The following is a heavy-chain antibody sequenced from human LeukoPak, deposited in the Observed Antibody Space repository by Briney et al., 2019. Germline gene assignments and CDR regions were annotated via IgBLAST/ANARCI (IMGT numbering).Heavy chain of an antibody. CDR2: IWYDGSNK. CDR1: GFTFSSYG. V-gene: IGHV3-33*01. CDR3: ARSPCCSSTSWASFDY. J-gene: IGHJ4*02. Sequence: QPGGSLRLSCAASGFTFSSYGMHWVRQAPGKGLEWVAVIWYDGSNKYYADSVKGRFTISRDNSKNTLYLQMNSLRAEDTAVYYCARSPCCSSTSWASFDYWGQGTLVTVSS. D-gene: IGHD2-2*01.